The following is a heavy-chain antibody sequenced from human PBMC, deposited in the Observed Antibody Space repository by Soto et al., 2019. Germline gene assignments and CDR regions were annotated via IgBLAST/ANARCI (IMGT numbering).Heavy chain of an antibody. D-gene: IGHD2-2*01. CDR2: ISAYNGNT. CDR3: ARLGAYCVSTSCHDY. J-gene: IGHJ4*02. V-gene: IGHV1-18*01. CDR1: GYTFTNYG. Sequence: QVQLVQSGAEVKKPGASVKVSCKASGYTFTNYGISWVRQAPGQGLEWMGWISAYNGNTDYAQKLQGRVTMTTDTSTSTAYMELRSLRSDDTAVYYCARLGAYCVSTSCHDYWGQGTLVTVSS.